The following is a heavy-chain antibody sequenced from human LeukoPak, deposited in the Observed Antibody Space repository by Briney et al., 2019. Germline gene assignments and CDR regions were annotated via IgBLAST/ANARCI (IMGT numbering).Heavy chain of an antibody. V-gene: IGHV1-18*04. D-gene: IGHD3-22*01. Sequence: ASVKVSCKASGYTFTGYYMHWVRQAPGQGLEWMGWISTYNGNTNYAQKFQGRVTMTTDTSTSTAYMELRSLRSDDTAVYYCARGAYYDSSGYYYGYYYYYMDVWGKGTTVTISS. CDR3: ARGAYYDSSGYYYGYYYYYMDV. J-gene: IGHJ6*03. CDR1: GYTFTGYY. CDR2: ISTYNGNT.